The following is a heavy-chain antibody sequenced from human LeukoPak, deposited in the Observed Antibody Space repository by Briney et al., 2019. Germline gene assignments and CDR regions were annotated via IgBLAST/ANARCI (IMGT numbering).Heavy chain of an antibody. Sequence: PGRSLRLSCAASGFTFSSYAMHWVRQAPGKGVEWVAVISYDGSNKYYADSVKGRFTISRDNSKNTLYLQMNSLRAEDTAVYYCAREVVLLTDYYYGMDVWGQGTTVTVSS. D-gene: IGHD2-15*01. J-gene: IGHJ6*02. CDR2: ISYDGSNK. CDR1: GFTFSSYA. CDR3: AREVVLLTDYYYGMDV. V-gene: IGHV3-30*04.